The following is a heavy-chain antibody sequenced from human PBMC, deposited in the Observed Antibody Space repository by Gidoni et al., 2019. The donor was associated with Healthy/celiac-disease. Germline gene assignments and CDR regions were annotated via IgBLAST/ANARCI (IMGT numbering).Heavy chain of an antibody. CDR3: AKEPGGLFRYFDY. CDR1: GFPFSSYA. J-gene: IGHJ4*02. Sequence: EVQLLESGGGLVQPGGSLRLSCAASGFPFSSYAMSWVRQAPGKGLDVVSAISGSGGSTYYADSVKGRFTISRDNSKNTLYLQMNSLRAEDTAVYYCAKEPGGLFRYFDYWGQGTLVTVSS. CDR2: ISGSGGST. V-gene: IGHV3-23*01. D-gene: IGHD3-16*01.